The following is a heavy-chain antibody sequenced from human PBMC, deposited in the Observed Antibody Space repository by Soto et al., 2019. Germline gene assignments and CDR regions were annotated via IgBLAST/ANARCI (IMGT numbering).Heavy chain of an antibody. V-gene: IGHV3-30-3*01. J-gene: IGHJ4*02. Sequence: QVQLVESGGGVVQPGRSLRLSCAASGFTFSSYAMHWVRQAPGKGLEWVAVISYDGSNKYYADSVKGRFTISRDNSKNTLYLQMNSLRAEDTAVYYCARDRAGIVATITYYFDYWGQGTLVTVSS. D-gene: IGHD5-12*01. CDR3: ARDRAGIVATITYYFDY. CDR1: GFTFSSYA. CDR2: ISYDGSNK.